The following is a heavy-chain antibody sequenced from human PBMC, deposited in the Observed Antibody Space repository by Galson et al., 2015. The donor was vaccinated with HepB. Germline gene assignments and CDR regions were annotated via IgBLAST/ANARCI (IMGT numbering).Heavy chain of an antibody. D-gene: IGHD4-17*01. CDR1: GDSVSSNSAA. CDR3: ARDVRQGDYGAFDI. Sequence: CAISGDSVSSNSAAWNWIRQSPSRGLEWLGRTYYRSKWYNDYAVSVKSRITINPDTSKNQFSLKLSSVTAADTAVYYCARDVRQGDYGAFDIWGQGTMVTVSS. V-gene: IGHV6-1*01. CDR2: TYYRSKWYN. J-gene: IGHJ3*02.